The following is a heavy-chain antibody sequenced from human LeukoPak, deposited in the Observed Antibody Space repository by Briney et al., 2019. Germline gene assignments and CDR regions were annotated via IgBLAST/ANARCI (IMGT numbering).Heavy chain of an antibody. V-gene: IGHV4-59*08. J-gene: IGHJ4*02. CDR1: GGSISSYY. Sequence: PSETLSLTCTVSGGSISSYYWSWIRQPPGKGLEWIGYIYYSGSTNYNPSLKSRVTISVDTSKNQFSLKLNSVTAADTAVYYCASAAKWLRFDNWGQGTLVTVSS. D-gene: IGHD5-12*01. CDR2: IYYSGST. CDR3: ASAAKWLRFDN.